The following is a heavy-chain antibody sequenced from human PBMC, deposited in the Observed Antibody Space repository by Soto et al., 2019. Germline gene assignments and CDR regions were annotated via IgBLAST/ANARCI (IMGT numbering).Heavy chain of an antibody. J-gene: IGHJ4*02. D-gene: IGHD3-10*01. CDR3: AKTARSLLWFGELLN. V-gene: IGHV3-23*01. CDR1: GFTFSSYA. CDR2: ISGSGGST. Sequence: GGSLRLSYAASGFTFSSYAMSWVRQAPGKGLEWVSAISGSGGSTYYADSVKGRFTISRDNSKNTLYLQMNSLRAEDTAVYYCAKTARSLLWFGELLNWGQGTLVTVSS.